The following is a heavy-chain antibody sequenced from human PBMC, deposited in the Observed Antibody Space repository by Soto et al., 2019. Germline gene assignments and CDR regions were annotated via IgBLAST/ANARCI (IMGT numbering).Heavy chain of an antibody. J-gene: IGHJ3*02. V-gene: IGHV1-18*01. D-gene: IGHD2-15*01. CDR2: ISAYNGNT. Sequence: QVQLVQSGAEVKKPGASVKVSCKASGYTLTTYGLSWVRQAPGQGLEWMGWISAYNGNTNYAQNLQGRVTMTTDRSTNTAYMELRSLRSDDTAVYYCARYCSGGSCPRSDAFDIWGQGTMVTVSS. CDR1: GYTLTTYG. CDR3: ARYCSGGSCPRSDAFDI.